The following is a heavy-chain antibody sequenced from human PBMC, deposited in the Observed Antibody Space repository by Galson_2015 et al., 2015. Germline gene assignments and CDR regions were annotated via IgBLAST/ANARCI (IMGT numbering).Heavy chain of an antibody. CDR1: GFTFNTYA. J-gene: IGHJ3*02. CDR3: ARSHRTGLYDAFDI. D-gene: IGHD3/OR15-3a*01. CDR2: ISKDGSEK. V-gene: IGHV3-30-3*01. Sequence: LRLSCAASGFTFNTYAMHWVRQAPGKGLEWVAAISKDGSEKYYADSVKGRLTVSRDNTRETLSLQTNSLRPDDTAVYSCARSHRTGLYDAFDIWGEGTGVSVSS.